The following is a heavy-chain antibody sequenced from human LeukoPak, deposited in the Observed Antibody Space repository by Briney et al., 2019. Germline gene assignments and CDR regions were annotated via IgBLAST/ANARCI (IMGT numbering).Heavy chain of an antibody. D-gene: IGHD3-9*01. CDR3: ARDGGGPYDILTGYHVEDWFDP. V-gene: IGHV1-3*01. J-gene: IGHJ5*02. CDR2: INAGNGNT. CDR1: GYTFTSYA. Sequence: ASVKVFCKASGYTFTSYAMHWVRQAPGQRLEWMGWINAGNGNTKYSQKFQGRVTITRDTSASTAYMELSSLRSEDTAVYYCARDGGGPYDILTGYHVEDWFDPWGQGTLVTVSS.